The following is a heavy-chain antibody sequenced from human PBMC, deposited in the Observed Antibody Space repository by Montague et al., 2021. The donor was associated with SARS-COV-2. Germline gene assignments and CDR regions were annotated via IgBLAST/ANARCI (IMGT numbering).Heavy chain of an antibody. CDR3: ARDQVLWFGEHVV. D-gene: IGHD3-10*01. V-gene: IGHV3-48*02. Sequence: SLRLSCAASGFTFSSYSMNWVRRTPGKGLEWVSYISSSSSTIYYADSVKGRFTISRDNAKNSLYLQMNSLRDVDTAVYYCARDQVLWFGEHVVWGQGTLVTVSS. J-gene: IGHJ4*02. CDR1: GFTFSSYS. CDR2: ISSSSSTI.